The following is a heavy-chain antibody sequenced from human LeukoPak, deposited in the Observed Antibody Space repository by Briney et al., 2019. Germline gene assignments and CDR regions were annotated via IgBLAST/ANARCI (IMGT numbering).Heavy chain of an antibody. CDR2: ISSSSSYI. Sequence: GGSLRLSCAASGFTFSSYSMNWVRQAPGKGLEWVSSISSSSSYIYYADSVKGRFTISRDNAKNSLYLQMNSLRAEDTAVYYYARDLLTTVTDTLDYWGQGTLVTVSS. D-gene: IGHD4-17*01. CDR1: GFTFSSYS. CDR3: ARDLLTTVTDTLDY. V-gene: IGHV3-21*01. J-gene: IGHJ4*02.